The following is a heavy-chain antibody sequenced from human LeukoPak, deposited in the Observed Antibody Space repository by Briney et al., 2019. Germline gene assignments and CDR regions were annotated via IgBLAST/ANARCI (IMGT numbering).Heavy chain of an antibody. CDR1: GFTFSSYA. CDR3: AKDWGRAVAALGSWFDP. J-gene: IGHJ5*02. V-gene: IGHV3-23*01. Sequence: GGSLSLSCAASGFTFSSYAMSWVRQPPGTGLEWVSAISGSGGSTYYADSVKGRFTISRDNSKNTLYLQMNSLRAEETAVYYCAKDWGRAVAALGSWFDPWGQGTLVTVSS. D-gene: IGHD6-19*01. CDR2: ISGSGGST.